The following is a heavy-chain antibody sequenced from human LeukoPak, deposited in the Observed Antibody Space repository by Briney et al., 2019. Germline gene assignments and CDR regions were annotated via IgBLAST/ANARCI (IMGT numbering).Heavy chain of an antibody. CDR2: INPNSGGT. V-gene: IGHV1-2*02. Sequence: GASVKVSCKASGYTFTGYYMHWVRQAPGQGLEWMGWINPNSGGTNYAQKFQGRVTMTRDTSISTAYTELSSLRSEDTAVYYCATFTPSMIVVSADAFDIWGQGTMVTVSS. CDR1: GYTFTGYY. CDR3: ATFTPSMIVVSADAFDI. D-gene: IGHD3-22*01. J-gene: IGHJ3*02.